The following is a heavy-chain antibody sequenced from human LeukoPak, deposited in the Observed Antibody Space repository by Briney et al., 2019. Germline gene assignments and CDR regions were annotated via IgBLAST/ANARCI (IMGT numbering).Heavy chain of an antibody. D-gene: IGHD3-22*01. CDR1: GYTLTELS. Sequence: ASVKVSCKVSGYTLTELSMHWVRQAPGQGLEWMGWINPNSGGTNYAQKFQGRVTMTRDTSISTAYMELSRLRSDDTAVYYCARDNYYDSSGYQYWGQGTLVTVSS. CDR2: INPNSGGT. CDR3: ARDNYYDSSGYQY. V-gene: IGHV1-2*02. J-gene: IGHJ4*02.